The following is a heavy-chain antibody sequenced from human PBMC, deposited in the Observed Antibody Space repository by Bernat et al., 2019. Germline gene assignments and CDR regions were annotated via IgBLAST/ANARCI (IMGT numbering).Heavy chain of an antibody. CDR2: IWYDASNT. CDR3: GREGWSSSAMAGTGTDY. CDR1: GFSFSSYG. V-gene: IGHV3-33*01. D-gene: IGHD6-19*01. J-gene: IGHJ4*02. Sequence: QVQLVESGGGVVQPGKSLTLSCVPSGFSFSSYGFHWVRQAPGKGLEWVGVIWYDASNTYYADSVRGRFTISRDDSKNTLFLQINSLRAEDTAVYYCGREGWSSSAMAGTGTDYWGQGTLVSVSS.